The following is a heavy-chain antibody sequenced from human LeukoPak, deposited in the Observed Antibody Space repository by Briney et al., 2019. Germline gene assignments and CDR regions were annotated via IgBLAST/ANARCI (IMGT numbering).Heavy chain of an antibody. J-gene: IGHJ4*02. Sequence: PGGSLRLSCAASGFTFSSYWMSWVRQAPGKGLEWVANIKQDGSEKYYVDSVKGRFTISRDNAKNSLYLQMNSLRAEDTAVYYCARDMYSTSSARGAYWGQGTLVTVSS. D-gene: IGHD6-6*01. CDR2: IKQDGSEK. CDR3: ARDMYSTSSARGAY. CDR1: GFTFSSYW. V-gene: IGHV3-7*01.